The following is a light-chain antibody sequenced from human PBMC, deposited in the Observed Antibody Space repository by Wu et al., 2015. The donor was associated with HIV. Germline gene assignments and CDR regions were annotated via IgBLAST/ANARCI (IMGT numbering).Light chain of an antibody. V-gene: IGKV1-5*03. CDR1: QSISSW. Sequence: DIQMTQSPSTLSASVGDRVTITCRASQSISSWLAWFQQKPGKTPKLLIYKASTLESGVPPRFSGSGSGTEFTLTISSMQSEDFAVYYCQQYYNWPKTFGQGTKVEIK. J-gene: IGKJ1*01. CDR2: KAS. CDR3: QQYYNWPKT.